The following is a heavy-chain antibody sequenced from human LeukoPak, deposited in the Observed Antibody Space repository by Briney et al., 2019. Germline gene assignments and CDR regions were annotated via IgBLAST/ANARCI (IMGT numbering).Heavy chain of an antibody. CDR1: GYTLTEVA. J-gene: IGHJ4*02. Sequence: ASVKVSCKVSGYTLTEVAMHWVRQAPGKGLEWMGGFDPEDGETIYAQKFQGRVTMTEDTSTDTAYMELSSLRSEDTAVYYCATGLYYYDSSGYRFDYWGQGTLVTVSS. D-gene: IGHD3-22*01. CDR2: FDPEDGET. V-gene: IGHV1-24*01. CDR3: ATGLYYYDSSGYRFDY.